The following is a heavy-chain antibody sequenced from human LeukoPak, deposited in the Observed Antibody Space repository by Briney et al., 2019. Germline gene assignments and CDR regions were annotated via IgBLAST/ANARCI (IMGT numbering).Heavy chain of an antibody. CDR2: IIPIFGTA. Sequence: SVKVSCKASGGTFSSYAISWVRQAPGQGLEWMGGIIPIFGTANYAQKFQGRVTMTEDTSTDTAYMELSSLRSEDTAVYYCATTRRYYYDSSGYGYFDYWGQGTLVTVSS. D-gene: IGHD3-22*01. J-gene: IGHJ4*02. CDR3: ATTRRYYYDSSGYGYFDY. CDR1: GGTFSSYA. V-gene: IGHV1-69*06.